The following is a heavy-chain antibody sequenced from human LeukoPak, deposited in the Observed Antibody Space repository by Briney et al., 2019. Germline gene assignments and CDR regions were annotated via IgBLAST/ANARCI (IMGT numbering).Heavy chain of an antibody. Sequence: GGSLRLSCAASGLTLSSNYMSWVRQAPGKGLEGVSAISGSGGSTYYADSVKGRFTISRNNSKNTLYLQMNSLRAEDTAVYYCAKDQRITIFGVAAGDYWGQGTLVTVSS. CDR2: ISGSGGST. J-gene: IGHJ4*02. D-gene: IGHD3-3*01. CDR3: AKDQRITIFGVAAGDY. V-gene: IGHV3-23*01. CDR1: GLTLSSNY.